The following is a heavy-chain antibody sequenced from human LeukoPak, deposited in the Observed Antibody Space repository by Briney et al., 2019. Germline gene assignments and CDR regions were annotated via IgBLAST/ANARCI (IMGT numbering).Heavy chain of an antibody. CDR2: IYYSGRT. D-gene: IGHD6-19*01. V-gene: IGHV4-39*07. J-gene: IGHJ5*02. CDR3: AKEEQWLVDWFDP. CDR1: GGSISSTTSY. Sequence: SETLSLTCTVSGGSISSTTSYWAWIRQPPGRGLEWIGNIYYSGRTSYNPSLKSRVTISIDTSKKHFYLKLNSLTAADTAVYYCAKEEQWLVDWFDPWGQGTLVTVSS.